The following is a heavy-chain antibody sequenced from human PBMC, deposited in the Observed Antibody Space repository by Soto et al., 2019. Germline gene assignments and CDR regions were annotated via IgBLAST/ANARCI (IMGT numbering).Heavy chain of an antibody. CDR2: IIPIFGTA. V-gene: IGHV1-69*01. CDR3: ARVASSIAARYYYYGMDV. D-gene: IGHD6-6*01. J-gene: IGHJ6*02. CDR1: GGTFSSYA. Sequence: QVQLVQSGAEVKKPGSSVKVSCKASGGTFSSYAISWVRQAPGQGLEWMGGIIPIFGTANYAQKFQGRVTITADESTSTAYMELSSLRSEDTAVYYCARVASSIAARYYYYGMDVWGQGTTVTVSS.